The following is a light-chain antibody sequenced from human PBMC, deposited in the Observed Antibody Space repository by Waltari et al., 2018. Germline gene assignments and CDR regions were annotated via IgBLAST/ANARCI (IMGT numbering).Light chain of an antibody. J-gene: IGLJ3*02. CDR2: DVS. CDR3: CSYAGNYVWV. V-gene: IGLV2-23*02. CDR1: SSDIGRYDI. Sequence: QSALTQPAAVSGSPGQSVTISCTGASSDIGRYDIVSLYQQHPGHALKLVISDVSKRPSGVSDRFSGSKSGDTASLTISGLQFEDEADYYCCSYAGNYVWVFGGGTRLTVL.